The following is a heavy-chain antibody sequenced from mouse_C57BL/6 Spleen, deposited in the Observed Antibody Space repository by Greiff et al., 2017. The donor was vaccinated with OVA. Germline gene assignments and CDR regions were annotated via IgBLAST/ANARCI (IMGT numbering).Heavy chain of an antibody. CDR3: AREGAQDSWFAY. V-gene: IGHV1-53*01. CDR1: GYTFTSYW. J-gene: IGHJ3*01. D-gene: IGHD3-2*02. Sequence: QVQLQQSGTELVKPGASVKLSCKASGYTFTSYWMHWVKQRPGQGLEWIGNINPSNGGTNYNEKFKSKATLTVDKSSSTAYMQLSSLTSEDSAVYYCAREGAQDSWFAYWGQGTLVTVSA. CDR2: INPSNGGT.